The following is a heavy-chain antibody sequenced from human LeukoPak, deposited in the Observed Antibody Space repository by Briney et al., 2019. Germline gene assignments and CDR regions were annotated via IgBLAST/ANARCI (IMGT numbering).Heavy chain of an antibody. CDR3: AKRVAASSGANDY. D-gene: IGHD5-18*01. J-gene: IGHJ4*02. CDR1: GFTFSSYA. V-gene: IGHV3-23*01. Sequence: GGSLRLSCAATGFTFSSYAMTWVRQAPGKGLEWVSAISATGASTYYADSVKGRFTISRDNSKDTLFLQMNSLRAEDTAVYYCAKRVAASSGANDYWGQGTLVTVSS. CDR2: ISATGAST.